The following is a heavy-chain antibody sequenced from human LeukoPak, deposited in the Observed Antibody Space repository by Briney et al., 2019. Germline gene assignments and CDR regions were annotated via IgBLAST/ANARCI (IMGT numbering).Heavy chain of an antibody. CDR1: GGSISSGGYY. J-gene: IGHJ4*02. CDR2: IYYSGST. Sequence: TLSLTCTVSGGSISSGGYYWSWIRQHPGKGLEWIGYIYYSGSTYYNPSLKSRVTISVDTSKNQFSLKLSSVTAADTAVYYCARKVRAAGAFDYWGQGTLVTVSS. V-gene: IGHV4-31*03. CDR3: ARKVRAAGAFDY. D-gene: IGHD6-25*01.